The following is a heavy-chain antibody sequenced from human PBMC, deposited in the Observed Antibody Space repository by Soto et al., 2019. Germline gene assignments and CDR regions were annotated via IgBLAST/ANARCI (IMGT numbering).Heavy chain of an antibody. J-gene: IGHJ4*02. CDR1: GFTFSSYG. CDR2: ISYDGSNK. V-gene: IGHV3-30*18. CDR3: AKNYGYDRGGFDY. Sequence: QVQLVESGGGVVQPGRSLRLSCAASGFTFSSYGMHWVRQAPGKGLEWVAVISYDGSNKYYADSVKGRFTISRDNSKNTLYLQMNSLRAEDTAMYYCAKNYGYDRGGFDYWGQGTLVTVSS. D-gene: IGHD5-12*01.